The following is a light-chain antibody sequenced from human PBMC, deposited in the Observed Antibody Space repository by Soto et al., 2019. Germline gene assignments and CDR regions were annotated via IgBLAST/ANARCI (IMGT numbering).Light chain of an antibody. CDR2: AAS. CDR3: QQANSFPQT. J-gene: IGKJ1*01. V-gene: IGKV1-12*01. Sequence: DIQVTQSPSYVSASVGDTVTITCRASQFISSWLAWYQQEPGNAPKLLISAASSLESGVPSRFSGSGFGTDFTLTISSLQPEDFATYYCQQANSFPQTFGQGTKVDIK. CDR1: QFISSW.